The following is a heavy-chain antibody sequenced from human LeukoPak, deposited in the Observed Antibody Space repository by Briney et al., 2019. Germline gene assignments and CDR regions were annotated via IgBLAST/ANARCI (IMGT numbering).Heavy chain of an antibody. CDR2: IYGDESAT. CDR1: GLTFSSYA. J-gene: IGHJ4*02. CDR3: VRTHSSGYYYFDS. D-gene: IGHD3-22*01. Sequence: GGSLRLSCAASGLTFSSYAMSWVRQAPGKGLIWVSRIYGDESATYYGDSVKGRFTISRDNGKNTLYLQMNSLRVEDTAVYYCVRTHSSGYYYFDSGGQGTLVTVSS. V-gene: IGHV3-74*01.